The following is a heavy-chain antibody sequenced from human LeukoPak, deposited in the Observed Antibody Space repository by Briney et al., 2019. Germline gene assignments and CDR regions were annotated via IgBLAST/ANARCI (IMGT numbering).Heavy chain of an antibody. D-gene: IGHD3-10*01. CDR3: ARDGSDAFDI. V-gene: IGHV4-59*12. CDR1: GGSISSYY. J-gene: IGHJ3*02. Sequence: SETLPLTCTVSGGSISSYYWSWIRQPPGKGLEWIGYIYYSGSTNYNPSLKSRVTISVDTSKNQFSLKLSSVTAADTAVYYCARDGSDAFDIRGQGTMVTVSS. CDR2: IYYSGST.